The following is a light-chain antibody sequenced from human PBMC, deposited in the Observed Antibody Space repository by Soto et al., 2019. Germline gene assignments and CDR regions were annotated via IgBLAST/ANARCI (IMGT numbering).Light chain of an antibody. V-gene: IGLV2-14*02. CDR2: EGS. Sequence: QSALTQPASVSGSPGQSIAISCTGTSSDVGSYNLVSWYQQHPGKAPKLMIYEGSKRPPGVPGRFSGSKSGTSASLAISGLQSEDEADYYCAAWDDYLNGWFFGGGTKLTVL. CDR3: AAWDDYLNGWF. CDR1: SSDVGSYNL. J-gene: IGLJ2*01.